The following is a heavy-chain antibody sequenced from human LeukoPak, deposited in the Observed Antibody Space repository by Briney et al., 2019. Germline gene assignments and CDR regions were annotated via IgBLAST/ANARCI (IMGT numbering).Heavy chain of an antibody. CDR1: GFTFSSYA. J-gene: IGHJ4*02. CDR3: AKVGRIAVAGQLDY. V-gene: IGHV3-23*01. CDR2: ISGSGGST. D-gene: IGHD6-19*01. Sequence: RTGGSLRLSCAASGFTFSSYAMSWVRQAPGKGLEWVSAISGSGGSTYYADSVKGRFTISRDNSKNTLYLQMNSLRAEDTAVYYCAKVGRIAVAGQLDYWGQGTLVTVSS.